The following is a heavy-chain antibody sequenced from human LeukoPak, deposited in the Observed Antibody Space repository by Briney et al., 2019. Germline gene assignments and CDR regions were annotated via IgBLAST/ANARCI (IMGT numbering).Heavy chain of an antibody. J-gene: IGHJ4*02. CDR3: AKGLPYSYGPDFDY. CDR1: GFTFDDYA. V-gene: IGHV3-9*01. D-gene: IGHD5-18*01. Sequence: GGSLRLSCAASGFTFDDYAMHWVRQAPGKGLEWVSGISWNSGSIGYADSVKGRFTISRDNAKNSLYLQMNTLRAEDTALYYCAKGLPYSYGPDFDYWGQGTLVTVSS. CDR2: ISWNSGSI.